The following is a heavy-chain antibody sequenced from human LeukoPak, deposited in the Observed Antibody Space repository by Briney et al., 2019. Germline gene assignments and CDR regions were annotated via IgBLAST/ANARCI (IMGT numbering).Heavy chain of an antibody. V-gene: IGHV3-23*01. J-gene: IGHJ4*02. CDR3: AKDTGVVPAAMVFDY. CDR1: GFTFSSYA. D-gene: IGHD2-2*01. CDR2: ISGSGGST. Sequence: GGSLRLSCAASGFTFSSYAMSWVRHAPGKGQEWVSAISGSGGSTYYADSVKGRFTISRDNSKNTLYLQMNSVRAEDTAVYYCAKDTGVVPAAMVFDYWGQGTLVTVSS.